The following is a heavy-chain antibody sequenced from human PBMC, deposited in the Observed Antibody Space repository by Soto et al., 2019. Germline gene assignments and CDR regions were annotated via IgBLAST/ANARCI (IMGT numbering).Heavy chain of an antibody. CDR3: AKDLVGATTGPFDY. V-gene: IGHV3-30*18. J-gene: IGHJ4*02. CDR2: ISYDGSNK. CDR1: GFTFSSYG. D-gene: IGHD1-26*01. Sequence: GGSLRLSCAASGFTFSSYGMHWVRQAPGKGLEWVAVISYDGSNKYYADSVKGRFTISRDNSKNTLYLQMNSLRAEDTAVYYCAKDLVGATTGPFDYWGQGTLVTVSS.